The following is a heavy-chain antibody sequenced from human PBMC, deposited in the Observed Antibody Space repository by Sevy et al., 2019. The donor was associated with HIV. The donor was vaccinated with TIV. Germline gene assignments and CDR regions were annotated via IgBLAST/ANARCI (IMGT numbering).Heavy chain of an antibody. J-gene: IGHJ6*03. CDR1: GFTFDDYG. CDR2: INWNGGST. V-gene: IGHV3-20*01. D-gene: IGHD2-2*01. Sequence: GGSLRLSCAASGFTFDDYGMSWVRQAPGKGLEWVSGINWNGGSTGYADSVKGRLTISRDNAKNSLYLQMNSLRAEDTALYHCARARRGCSSTSCYLGVYYYYYMDVWGKGTTVTVSS. CDR3: ARARRGCSSTSCYLGVYYYYYMDV.